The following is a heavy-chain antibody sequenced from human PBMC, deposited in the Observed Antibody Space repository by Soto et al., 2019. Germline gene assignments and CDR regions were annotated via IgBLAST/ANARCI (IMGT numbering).Heavy chain of an antibody. CDR3: ARANWYSEY. V-gene: IGHV4-59*11. J-gene: IGHJ4*02. Sequence: QVHLQESGPGLVKPSETLSLTCTVSGGSINNHYWSWIRQPPGEGLEWIGDIYYTGSTNYNPSLKSRVPMSVDTSKNQFSLNLASLTAADTAIYFCARANWYSEYWGQGTLVTVSS. CDR2: IYYTGST. D-gene: IGHD7-27*01. CDR1: GGSINNHY.